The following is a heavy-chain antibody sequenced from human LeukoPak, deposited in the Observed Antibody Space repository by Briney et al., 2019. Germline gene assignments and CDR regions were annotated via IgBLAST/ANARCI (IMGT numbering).Heavy chain of an antibody. V-gene: IGHV3-21*06. CDR3: ARDRDVPAIGMDV. Sequence: GGSLRLSCAASGFTFSSYTMNWVRQAPGKGLEWVSSISSSSSYMYYADPVKGRFTISRDNAKNSLYLQMNSLRAEDTAVYYCARDRDVPAIGMDVWGQGTTVTVSS. J-gene: IGHJ6*02. CDR2: ISSSSSYM. CDR1: GFTFSSYT.